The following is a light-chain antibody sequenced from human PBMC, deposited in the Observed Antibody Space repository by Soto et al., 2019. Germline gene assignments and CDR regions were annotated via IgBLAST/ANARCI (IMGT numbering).Light chain of an antibody. V-gene: IGKV1D-12*01. J-gene: IGKJ4*01. CDR2: AAS. CDR1: QGISSW. Sequence: DIQMTQSPSSVSASVGDRVTITCRASQGISSWLGWYQQKPGKAPKLLIYAASSLQSGVPSRFSGSGSGTYFPLTISSLQPKDFATYYCQQANSSPFTLGGGTKGE. CDR3: QQANSSPFT.